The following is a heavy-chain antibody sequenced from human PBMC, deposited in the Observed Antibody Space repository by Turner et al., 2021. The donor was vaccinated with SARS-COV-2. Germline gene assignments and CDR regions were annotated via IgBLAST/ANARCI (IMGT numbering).Heavy chain of an antibody. J-gene: IGHJ4*02. V-gene: IGHV3-48*01. D-gene: IGHD6-19*01. CDR1: GFTFSSYS. CDR3: ARDLGSIAVAN. CDR2: ISSSSSTT. Sequence: EVQLVESGGGLVQPGGSLRLSGAASGFTFSSYSMNWVRQAPGKGLEWVSYISSSSSTTYYADSVKGRFTISRDNAKNSLYLQMNSLRAEDTAVYYCARDLGSIAVANWGQGTLVTVSS.